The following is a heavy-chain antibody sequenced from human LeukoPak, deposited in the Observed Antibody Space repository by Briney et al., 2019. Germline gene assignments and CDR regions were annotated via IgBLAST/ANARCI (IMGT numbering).Heavy chain of an antibody. CDR3: ARDRIVGPTRDAFDV. J-gene: IGHJ3*01. V-gene: IGHV4-34*01. CDR2: INQSGRT. CDR1: GGSFSGFY. Sequence: SETLSLTCGVYGGSFSGFYWSWIRQSPGKGPEWIGEINQSGRTKYNPSLKSRVTMSVDTSRSEFSLKLSSVTAADTAVYYCARDRIVGPTRDAFDVWGQGTLVTVSS. D-gene: IGHD1-26*01.